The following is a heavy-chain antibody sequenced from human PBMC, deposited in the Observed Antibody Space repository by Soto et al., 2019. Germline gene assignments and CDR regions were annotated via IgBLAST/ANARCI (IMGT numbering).Heavy chain of an antibody. CDR1: GGSISTNNW. Sequence: PSETLSLTCAVSGGSISTNNWWSWFRQPPGKGLEWIGEIYHSGSSNYNPSLESRVTMSVDKSKNQFSLRLTTVTAADTAVYYCARGDAYARHCDYWGPGTLVTVSS. J-gene: IGHJ4*02. D-gene: IGHD4-17*01. CDR2: IYHSGSS. V-gene: IGHV4-4*02. CDR3: ARGDAYARHCDY.